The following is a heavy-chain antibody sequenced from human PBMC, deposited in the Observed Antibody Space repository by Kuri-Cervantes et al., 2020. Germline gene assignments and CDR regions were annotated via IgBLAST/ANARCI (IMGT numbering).Heavy chain of an antibody. CDR3: ARGKLSVAAAGTYWFDP. V-gene: IGHV1-3*01. Sequence: ASVKVSCKASGYTFTSYAMHWVRQAPGQRLEWMGWINAGNGNTKYSQKFQDRVTITRDTSASTAYMELSSLRSEDTAVYYCARGKLSVAAAGTYWFDPWGQGTLVTVS. CDR1: GYTFTSYA. D-gene: IGHD6-13*01. J-gene: IGHJ5*02. CDR2: INAGNGNT.